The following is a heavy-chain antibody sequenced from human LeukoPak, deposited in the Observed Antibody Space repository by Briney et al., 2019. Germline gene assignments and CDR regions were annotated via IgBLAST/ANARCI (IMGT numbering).Heavy chain of an antibody. Sequence: GGSLRLSCAAPGFTFSSYAMSWVRQAPGKGLEWVSAISGSGGSTYYADSVKGGFTISRDNSKNTLYLQMNSLRAEDTAVYYCAKELLVVGYYDSSGYYFDYWGQGTLVTVSS. CDR2: ISGSGGST. D-gene: IGHD3-22*01. CDR3: AKELLVVGYYDSSGYYFDY. V-gene: IGHV3-23*01. J-gene: IGHJ4*02. CDR1: GFTFSSYA.